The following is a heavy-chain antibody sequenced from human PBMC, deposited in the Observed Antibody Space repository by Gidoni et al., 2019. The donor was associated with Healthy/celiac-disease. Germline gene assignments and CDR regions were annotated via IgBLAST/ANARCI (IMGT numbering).Heavy chain of an antibody. Sequence: QVQLVESGGGVVQPGRSLRLSCAASGFTFSSYAMHWVRQAPGKGLEWVAVISYDGSNKYYADSVKGRFTISRDNSKNTLYLQMNSLRAEDTAVYYCARDLGDTAMGAYFDYWGQGTLVTVSS. CDR3: ARDLGDTAMGAYFDY. V-gene: IGHV3-30-3*01. CDR2: ISYDGSNK. CDR1: GFTFSSYA. J-gene: IGHJ4*02. D-gene: IGHD5-18*01.